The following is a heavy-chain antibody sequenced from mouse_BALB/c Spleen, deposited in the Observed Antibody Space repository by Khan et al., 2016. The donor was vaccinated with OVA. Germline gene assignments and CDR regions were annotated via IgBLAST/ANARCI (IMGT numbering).Heavy chain of an antibody. Sequence: EVELVESGGGVVKPGGSLKLSCSASGFTFSSFAMSWVRQTPEKRLEWVATISTGGHYTFYPDSVKGRFTIYRDNDRNTLYLQMRSRRSEDTAMYYCARSLVDYYAMDYWGQGTSVTVSS. CDR1: GFTFSSFA. V-gene: IGHV5-9-3*01. CDR3: ARSLVDYYAMDY. D-gene: IGHD2-2*01. J-gene: IGHJ4*01. CDR2: ISTGGHYT.